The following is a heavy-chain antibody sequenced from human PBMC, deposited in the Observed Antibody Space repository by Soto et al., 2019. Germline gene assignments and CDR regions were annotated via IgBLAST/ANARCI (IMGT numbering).Heavy chain of an antibody. CDR3: VNGVSYYYDSSAQLRDAFGI. CDR1: GFPFSSYG. J-gene: IGHJ3*02. D-gene: IGHD3-22*01. Sequence: GGSLRLSCAASGFPFSSYGMPLVRQSPGKGLEWVAFISYDGSNKYYADSVKGRFTISRDNSKNTLYLQMNSLRAEETDVYYCVNGVSYYYDSSAQLRDAFGIWGKGTIVTVSS. CDR2: ISYDGSNK. V-gene: IGHV3-30*18.